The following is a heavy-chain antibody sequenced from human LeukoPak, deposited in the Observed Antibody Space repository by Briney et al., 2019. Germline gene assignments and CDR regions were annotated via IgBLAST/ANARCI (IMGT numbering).Heavy chain of an antibody. Sequence: GGSLRLSCAASGVTFSSYWMHWVRQAPGKGLVWVSRINSDGSSTNYADSVKGRFTTSRDNAKNTLYLQMNSLRVEDTAVYYCARHLHTYAFDYWGQGTLVTVSS. J-gene: IGHJ4*02. V-gene: IGHV3-74*01. CDR3: ARHLHTYAFDY. D-gene: IGHD3-16*01. CDR2: INSDGSST. CDR1: GVTFSSYW.